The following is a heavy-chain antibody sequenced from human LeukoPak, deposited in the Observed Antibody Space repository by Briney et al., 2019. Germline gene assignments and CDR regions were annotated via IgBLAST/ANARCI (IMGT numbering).Heavy chain of an antibody. CDR3: ARDRGHHRTYCGGDCYRELDY. D-gene: IGHD2-21*02. J-gene: IGHJ4*02. CDR2: IIPIFGTA. V-gene: IGHV1-69*13. CDR1: GGTFSSYA. Sequence: SVKVSCKASGGTFSSYAISWVRQAPGQGLEWMGGIIPIFGTANYAQKFQGRVTITADESTSTAYMELSSLRSEDTAVYYCARDRGHHRTYCGGDCYRELDYWGQGTLVTVSS.